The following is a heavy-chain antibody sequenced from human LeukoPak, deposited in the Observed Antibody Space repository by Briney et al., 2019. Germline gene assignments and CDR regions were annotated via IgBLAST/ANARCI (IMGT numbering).Heavy chain of an antibody. CDR3: ARGVSYYDSSGYYNEYFST. V-gene: IGHV4-59*08. Sequence: SETLSLTCTVSGGXISSYYWSWIRQPPGKGLEWLGYIYYSGSTNYNPSLKSRVTISVDTSKNQFSLKLSSVTAADTAVYYCARGVSYYDSSGYYNEYFSTGARAPWSPSPQ. CDR1: GGXISSYY. J-gene: IGHJ1*01. CDR2: IYYSGST. D-gene: IGHD3-22*01.